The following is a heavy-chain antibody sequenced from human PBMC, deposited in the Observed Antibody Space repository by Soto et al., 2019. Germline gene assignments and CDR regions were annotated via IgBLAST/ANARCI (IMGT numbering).Heavy chain of an antibody. CDR3: ARDSPPMDV. J-gene: IGHJ6*02. CDR2: INAGSGNT. CDR1: GYTFTSYA. V-gene: IGHV1-3*05. Sequence: QVQLVQSGAEEKKPGASVKVSCKASGYTFTSYAMHWMRQAPGQRLDWMGWINAGSGNTKYSQEFQGRVTIIRDTSASTTHMELRSLTSEDTAVYYCARDSPPMDVWGQGTTVSVSS.